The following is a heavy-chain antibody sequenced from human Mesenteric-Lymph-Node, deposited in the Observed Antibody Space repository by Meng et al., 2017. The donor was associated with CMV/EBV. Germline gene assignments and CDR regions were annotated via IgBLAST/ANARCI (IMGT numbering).Heavy chain of an antibody. J-gene: IGHJ3*02. D-gene: IGHD2-2*02. CDR1: GYIFSGYT. CDR2: IIPVFGPP. CDR3: ARATARYSTSPSCYTNDAFDM. Sequence: SVKVSCKASGYIFSGYTIPWVRQAPGQGLQWMGGIIPVFGPPNYAQLFQGRITITADESTSTAHMELSSLRSEDTAVYCARATARYSTSPSCYTNDAFDMWGQGTLVTVSS. V-gene: IGHV1-69*13.